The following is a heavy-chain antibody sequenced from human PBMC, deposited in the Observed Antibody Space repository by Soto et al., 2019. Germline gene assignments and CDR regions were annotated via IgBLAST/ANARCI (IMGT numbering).Heavy chain of an antibody. J-gene: IGHJ6*02. V-gene: IGHV1-46*01. CDR3: ARFGGRSSSSAVLDYGMDV. D-gene: IGHD6-6*01. CDR1: GYSVPSYY. Sequence: ASVKASCKASGYSVPSYYMHWVRQAPEQGLEWMGIINPSGGSTSYAQKFQGRVTMTRDTSTSTVYMELSSLRSEDTAVYYCARFGGRSSSSAVLDYGMDVWGQGTTVTVSS. CDR2: INPSGGST.